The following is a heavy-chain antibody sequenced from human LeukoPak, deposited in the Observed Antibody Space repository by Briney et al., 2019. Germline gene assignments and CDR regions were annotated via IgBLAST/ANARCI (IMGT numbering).Heavy chain of an antibody. CDR3: AKRVVSTFHDAFDI. CDR2: ISDSGVNT. J-gene: IGHJ3*02. D-gene: IGHD4-11*01. CDR1: GFTFSNSA. Sequence: GGSLRLSCVASGFTFSNSAMTWVRQAPGKGLEWVSAISDSGVNTLYADSVKGRFTISRDNSKNTVYLQMNRLRAEDTAVYYCAKRVVSTFHDAFDIWGQGTVVTVSA. V-gene: IGHV3-23*01.